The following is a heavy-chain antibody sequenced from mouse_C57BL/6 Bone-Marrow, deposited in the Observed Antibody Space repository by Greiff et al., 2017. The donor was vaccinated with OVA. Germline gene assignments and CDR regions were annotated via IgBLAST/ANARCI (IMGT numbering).Heavy chain of an antibody. CDR1: GYTFTSYW. D-gene: IGHD1-1*01. CDR3: AYFLYYYGSSFYYFDY. V-gene: IGHV1-50*01. CDR2: IDPSASYT. J-gene: IGHJ2*01. Sequence: QVQLQQPGAELVKPGASVKLSCKASGYTFTSYWMPWVKQRPGQGLEWIGEIDPSASYTNYNQKFKGKATLTVDTSSSTAYMQLSSLTSEDSAVYYCAYFLYYYGSSFYYFDYWGRGTTLTVSS.